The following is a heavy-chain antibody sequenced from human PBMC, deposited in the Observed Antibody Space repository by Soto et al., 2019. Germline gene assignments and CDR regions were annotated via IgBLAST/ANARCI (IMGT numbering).Heavy chain of an antibody. CDR2: IYYSGST. V-gene: IGHV4-31*03. D-gene: IGHD6-13*01. J-gene: IGHJ4*02. CDR3: ARVVIAAAVDFDY. CDR1: GGSISSGGYY. Sequence: SETLSLTCTVSGGSISSGGYYWSWIRQHPGKGLEWIGYIYYSGSTYYNPSLKSRVTISVDTSKNQFSLKLSSVTAADTAVYYCARVVIAAAVDFDYWGQGTLVTVSS.